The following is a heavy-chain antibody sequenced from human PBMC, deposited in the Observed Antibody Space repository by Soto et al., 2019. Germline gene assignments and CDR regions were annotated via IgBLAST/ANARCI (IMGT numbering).Heavy chain of an antibody. D-gene: IGHD6-13*01. Sequence: SXRLSCAASEFTFITYSMSWVRQAPGKGLEWVSAISGSGGSTYYADSVKGRFTISRDTSKNTLYLQMNSLRAEDTALYYCAKSYSSNWYDYFDYWGQGTLVT. J-gene: IGHJ4*02. CDR3: AKSYSSNWYDYFDY. CDR2: ISGSGGST. V-gene: IGHV3-23*01. CDR1: EFTFITYS.